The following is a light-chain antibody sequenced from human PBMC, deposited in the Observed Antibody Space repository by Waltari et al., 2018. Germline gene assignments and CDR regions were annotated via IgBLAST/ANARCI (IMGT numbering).Light chain of an antibody. CDR3: QSYDTSNRV. CDR1: RGSIASNY. CDR2: EDN. V-gene: IGLV6-57*01. Sequence: NFMLTQPHSVSESPGQTVTISCTRSRGSIASNYVQWYQQRPGSSPTTVIYEDNQRPSGVPDRFSGSIDSSSNSASLTISGLKTEDEADYYCQSYDTSNRVFGGGTKVTVL. J-gene: IGLJ3*02.